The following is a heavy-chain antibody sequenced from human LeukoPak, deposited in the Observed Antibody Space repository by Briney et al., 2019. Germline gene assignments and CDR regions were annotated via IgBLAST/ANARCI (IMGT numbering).Heavy chain of an antibody. J-gene: IGHJ6*02. D-gene: IGHD2-15*01. Sequence: ASVKVFCKASGYTFTGYNMHWVRQAPGQGLEWMGRINPNSGGTNYAQKLQGRVTMTTDTSTSTAYMELRSLRSDDTAVYYCARDPPRIVVVVAATNYYGMDVWGQGTTVTVSS. CDR2: INPNSGGT. CDR1: GYTFTGYN. V-gene: IGHV1-2*06. CDR3: ARDPPRIVVVVAATNYYGMDV.